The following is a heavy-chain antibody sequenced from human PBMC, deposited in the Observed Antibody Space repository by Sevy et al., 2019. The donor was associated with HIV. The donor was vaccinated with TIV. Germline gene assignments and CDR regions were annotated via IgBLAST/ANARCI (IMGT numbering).Heavy chain of an antibody. Sequence: SETLSLTCTVSGGSISSYYWSWIRQPPGKGLEWIGYIYYSGSTNYNPSLKSRVTISVDTSKNQFSLKLSSVTAADTAVYYWARDPSSGWYWFDPWGQGTLVTVSS. CDR3: ARDPSSGWYWFDP. V-gene: IGHV4-59*01. CDR2: IYYSGST. CDR1: GGSISSYY. D-gene: IGHD6-19*01. J-gene: IGHJ5*02.